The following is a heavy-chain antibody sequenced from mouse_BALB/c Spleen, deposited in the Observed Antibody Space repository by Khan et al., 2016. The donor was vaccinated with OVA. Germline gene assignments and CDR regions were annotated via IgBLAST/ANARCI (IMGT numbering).Heavy chain of an antibody. J-gene: IGHJ2*01. D-gene: IGHD1-2*01. Sequence: EVQLVESGPGLVKPSQSLSLTCTVTGYSITSGYGWNWIRQFPGTKLEWMGYISYSGSTNYNPSLKSRISITRDTSKNQFFLQLNSVTTEDTATYYWARTARIKYWGQGTTLTVSS. CDR2: ISYSGST. CDR1: GYSITSGYG. V-gene: IGHV3-2*02. CDR3: ARTARIKY.